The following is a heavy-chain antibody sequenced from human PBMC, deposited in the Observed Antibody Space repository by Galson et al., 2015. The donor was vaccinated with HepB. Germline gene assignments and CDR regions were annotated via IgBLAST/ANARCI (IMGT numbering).Heavy chain of an antibody. J-gene: IGHJ6*03. CDR3: ARVHRVATTLNYYYYYYMDV. V-gene: IGHV3-48*01. D-gene: IGHD5-12*01. Sequence: SLRLSCAASGFTFSSYSMNWVRQAPGKGLEWVSYISSSSSTIYYADSVKGRFTISRDNAKNSLYLQMNSLRAEDTAVYYCARVHRVATTLNYYYYYYMDVWGKGTTVTVSS. CDR2: ISSSSSTI. CDR1: GFTFSSYS.